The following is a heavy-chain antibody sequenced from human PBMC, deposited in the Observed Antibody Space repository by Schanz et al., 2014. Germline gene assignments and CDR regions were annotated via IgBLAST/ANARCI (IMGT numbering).Heavy chain of an antibody. Sequence: QVPLVQSGAEVKKPGSSVKVSCKASGGTFSSYTISWVRQAPGQGLEWMGRIIPILGIANYAQKFQGRVTITADKSTSTAYMELSSLRSEDTAVYYCARDIQYHYDTSGPVGAFDIWGQGTVVTVSS. J-gene: IGHJ3*02. CDR1: GGTFSSYT. CDR2: IIPILGIA. D-gene: IGHD3-22*01. CDR3: ARDIQYHYDTSGPVGAFDI. V-gene: IGHV1-69*08.